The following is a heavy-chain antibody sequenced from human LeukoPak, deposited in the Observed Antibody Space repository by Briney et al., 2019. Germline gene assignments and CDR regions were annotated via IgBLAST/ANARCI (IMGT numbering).Heavy chain of an antibody. CDR1: GFIFSNAW. J-gene: IGHJ4*02. V-gene: IGHV3-15*01. CDR2: LKSKTDGATT. CDR3: AHDSNSGSYYMHDY. Sequence: GGSLRLSCAASGFIFSNAWMSWVRQAPGKGLEWVGRLKSKTDGATTDYAAPVKGRFTISRDDSKDTLYLQMNSLRAEDTAVYYCAHDSNSGSYYMHDYWGQGTLVTVS. D-gene: IGHD1-26*01.